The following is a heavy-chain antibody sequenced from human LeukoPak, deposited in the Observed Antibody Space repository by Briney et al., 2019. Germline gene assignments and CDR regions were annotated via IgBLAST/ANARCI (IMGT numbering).Heavy chain of an antibody. V-gene: IGHV1-8*01. D-gene: IGHD2-2*01. CDR1: GYTFTSYD. Sequence: ASVKVSCKASGYTFTSYDINWVRQATGQGLEWMGWMNPNSGNTGYAQKFQGRVTMTRNTSISTAYVELSSLRSEDTAVYYCALGYCSSTSCYEDWFDPWGQGTLVTVSS. CDR3: ALGYCSSTSCYEDWFDP. CDR2: MNPNSGNT. J-gene: IGHJ5*02.